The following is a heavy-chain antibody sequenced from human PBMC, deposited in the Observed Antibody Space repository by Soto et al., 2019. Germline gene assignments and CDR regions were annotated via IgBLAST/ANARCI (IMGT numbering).Heavy chain of an antibody. D-gene: IGHD2-15*01. J-gene: IGHJ5*02. CDR2: IDPSDSYT. CDR3: AREGGGYCSGGSCCPNWFDP. Sequence: PGESLKISCKGSGYSFTSYWISWVRQMPGKGLEWMGRIDPSDSYTNYSPSFQGHVTISADKSISTAYLQWSSLKASDTAMYYCAREGGGYCSGGSCCPNWFDPWGQGTLVTVSS. CDR1: GYSFTSYW. V-gene: IGHV5-10-1*01.